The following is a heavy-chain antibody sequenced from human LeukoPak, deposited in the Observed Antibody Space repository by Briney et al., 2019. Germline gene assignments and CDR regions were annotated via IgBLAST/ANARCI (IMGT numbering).Heavy chain of an antibody. V-gene: IGHV3-21*01. CDR1: GFTFNNYS. CDR2: ISSSSTYI. J-gene: IGHJ4*02. D-gene: IGHD1-26*01. Sequence: PGGSLRLSCVASGFTFNNYSMNWVRQARGKGLEWVSSISSSSTYIYHADSVKGRLTTSRDNAKNSLYLQRNSLRAEDTAVYYCARDSGIYRTIDYWGQGTLVTVSS. CDR3: ARDSGIYRTIDY.